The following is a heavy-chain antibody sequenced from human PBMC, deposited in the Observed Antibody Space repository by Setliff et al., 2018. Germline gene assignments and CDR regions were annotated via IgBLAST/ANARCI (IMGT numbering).Heavy chain of an antibody. Sequence: GGSLRLSCAASGFPFSNHYMTWIRQAPGKGLEWISYIHDSGNPTYYADSVKGRFTVSRDNAKNSLYLQMTSLRAEDTAIYYCARTTGYRLEGDFDYWGQGTLVTVS. J-gene: IGHJ4*02. CDR3: ARTTGYRLEGDFDY. V-gene: IGHV3-11*01. D-gene: IGHD3-16*01. CDR2: IHDSGNPT. CDR1: GFPFSNHY.